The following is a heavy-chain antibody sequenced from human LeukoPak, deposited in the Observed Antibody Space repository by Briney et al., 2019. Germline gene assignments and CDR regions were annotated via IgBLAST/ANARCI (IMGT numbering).Heavy chain of an antibody. CDR1: GFTVSTIY. CDR3: ARGYCSSTSCLIDY. D-gene: IGHD2-2*01. J-gene: IGHJ4*02. CDR2: IYSGDTT. Sequence: PGGSLRLSCAASGFTVSTIYMSWVRQAPGRGLEVVSIIYSGDTTYYADSVKGRFAISRDNSKNTLYLQMNSLRAEDTAVYYCARGYCSSTSCLIDYWGQGTLVTVSS. V-gene: IGHV3-53*01.